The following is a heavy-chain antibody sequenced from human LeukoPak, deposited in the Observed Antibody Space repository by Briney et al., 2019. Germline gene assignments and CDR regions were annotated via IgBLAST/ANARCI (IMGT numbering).Heavy chain of an antibody. CDR2: ISSNGGST. Sequence: PGGSLRLSCAASGFTFSSYAMHWVRQAPGKGLEYVSAISSNGGSTYYANSVKGRFTISRDNSKNTLFLQMNSLRAEDTAVYYCAKADRRSDLPYYFDYWGQGTLVTVSS. CDR1: GFTFSSYA. V-gene: IGHV3-64*01. J-gene: IGHJ4*02. CDR3: AKADRRSDLPYYFDY.